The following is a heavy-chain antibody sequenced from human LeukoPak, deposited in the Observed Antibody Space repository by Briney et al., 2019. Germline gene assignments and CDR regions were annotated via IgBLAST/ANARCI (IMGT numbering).Heavy chain of an antibody. V-gene: IGHV3-72*01. CDR1: GFTFSDHY. J-gene: IGHJ4*02. CDR3: ARVGGDTGRSFDY. CDR2: TRKRVNSYTT. D-gene: IGHD5-18*01. Sequence: GSLRLSCAASGFTFSDHYVDWVRQAPGKGLEWVGRTRKRVNSYTTEYAASVRGRFTISRDDSKNSLYLQMNSLKAEDTAVYYCARVGGDTGRSFDYWGQGTLVTVSS.